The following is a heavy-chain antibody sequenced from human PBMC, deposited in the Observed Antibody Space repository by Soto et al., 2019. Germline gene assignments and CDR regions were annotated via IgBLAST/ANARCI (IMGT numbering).Heavy chain of an antibody. CDR1: GCDFTSYW. Sequence: GESLKISCKGSGCDFTSYWIGWVRHVPGKGLEWMGIIYPDDSDTRYSPSFQGQVTMSADKSINTAYLQWSSLKASDTAMYYCSRLAGHCSGGRCYSDYYGMVVWGQGTTVTVSS. J-gene: IGHJ6*02. CDR3: SRLAGHCSGGRCYSDYYGMVV. D-gene: IGHD2-15*01. V-gene: IGHV5-51*01. CDR2: IYPDDSDT.